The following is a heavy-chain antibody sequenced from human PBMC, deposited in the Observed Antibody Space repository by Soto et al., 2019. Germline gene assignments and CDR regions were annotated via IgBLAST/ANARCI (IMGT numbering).Heavy chain of an antibody. D-gene: IGHD1-26*01. CDR1: GFTFSSYA. Sequence: PGGSLRLSCAASGFTFSSYAMHWVRQAPGKGLEWVALISYEGSKKYYADSVKGRLTISRDNSKNTLSLQMDSLRAEDTAVYYCAKVVYSGSYYGIDYWGQGTLVTVSS. CDR3: AKVVYSGSYYGIDY. J-gene: IGHJ4*02. V-gene: IGHV3-30*18. CDR2: ISYEGSKK.